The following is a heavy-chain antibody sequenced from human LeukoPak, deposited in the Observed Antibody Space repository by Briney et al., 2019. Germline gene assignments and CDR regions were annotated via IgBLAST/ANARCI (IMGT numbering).Heavy chain of an antibody. CDR2: INHSGST. CDR3: ARMDYVWGRSWDY. CDR1: GGSFSGYY. D-gene: IGHD3-16*01. V-gene: IGHV4-34*01. Sequence: SSETLSLTCAVYGGSFSGYYLSWIRQPPGKGLDWIGEINHSGSTNYNPSLKSRVTISVDTSKNQFSLKLSSVTAADTAVYYCARMDYVWGRSWDYWGQGTLVTVSS. J-gene: IGHJ4*02.